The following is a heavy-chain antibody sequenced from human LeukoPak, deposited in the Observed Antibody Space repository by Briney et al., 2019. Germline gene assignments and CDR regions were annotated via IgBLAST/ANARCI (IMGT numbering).Heavy chain of an antibody. CDR3: AREGLPYSRDY. CDR2: IKGDGSVI. V-gene: IGHV3-7*01. Sequence: PGGSLRLSCSTSGFTFSTYWMSWVRQTPEKGLEWVANIKGDGSVINYAESVNGRFTISRDNAKNSLSLQMNSLTGDDTGLYYCAREGLPYSRDYWGQGTLVTVSS. CDR1: GFTFSTYW. D-gene: IGHD4-11*01. J-gene: IGHJ4*02.